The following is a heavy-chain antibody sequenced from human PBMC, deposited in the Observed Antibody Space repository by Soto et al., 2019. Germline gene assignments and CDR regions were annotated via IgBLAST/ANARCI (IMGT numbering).Heavy chain of an antibody. CDR2: INLNSGDT. CDR1: GDTFPDSS. D-gene: IGHD5-12*01. CDR3: ARDLGGYDLYGPDT. V-gene: IGHV1-2*02. J-gene: IGHJ5*02. Sequence: QVQSVQSGAEVKKPGASVKVSCKTSGDTFPDSSMHWVRQAPGQGLEWMGWINLNSGDTNYAQKFRGSVTMTRDTSIITVYMELSRLKSDDTAVYYCARDLGGYDLYGPDTWGQGTLVTVSS.